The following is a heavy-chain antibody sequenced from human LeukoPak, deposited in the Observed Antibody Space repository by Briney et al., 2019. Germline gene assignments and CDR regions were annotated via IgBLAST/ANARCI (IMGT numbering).Heavy chain of an antibody. J-gene: IGHJ4*02. Sequence: GGSLRLSCAASGFNFGGFSMSWVRQAPGKGLEWVTHMNEYGGDIFYVGSVKDRFTISRDNAKNLLYLQMNSLRAEDTAVYFCARPRGCNSGRCNNFDYWGQGTLVTVSS. D-gene: IGHD2-8*01. CDR1: GFNFGGFS. CDR3: ARPRGCNSGRCNNFDY. CDR2: MNEYGGDI. V-gene: IGHV3-7*01.